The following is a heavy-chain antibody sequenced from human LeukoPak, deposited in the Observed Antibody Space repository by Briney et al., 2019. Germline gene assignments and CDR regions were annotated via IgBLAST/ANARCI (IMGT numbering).Heavy chain of an antibody. J-gene: IGHJ4*02. V-gene: IGHV3-43*02. CDR2: ISGDGGST. D-gene: IGHD6-19*01. CDR1: GFTFDDYA. Sequence: GGSLRLSCAASGFTFDDYAMHWVRQAPGKVLEWVSLISGDGGSTYYADSVKGRFTISRDNSKNSLYLQMNSLRTEDTALYYCAKEHYSVAGPYFDYWGQGTLVTVSS. CDR3: AKEHYSVAGPYFDY.